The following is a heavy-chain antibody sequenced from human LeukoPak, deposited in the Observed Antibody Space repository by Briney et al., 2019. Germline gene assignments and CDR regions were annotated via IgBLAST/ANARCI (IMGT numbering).Heavy chain of an antibody. CDR1: GFTVGSNY. Sequence: GGSLRLSCAASGFTVGSNYMSWVRQAPGKGLEWVSVIYSGGSTYYADSVKGRFTISRDNSKNTLYLQMNSLRAEDTAVYYCARKDDYGPSGYYYGMDVWGQGTTVTVSS. D-gene: IGHD4/OR15-4a*01. V-gene: IGHV3-66*01. J-gene: IGHJ6*02. CDR3: ARKDDYGPSGYYYGMDV. CDR2: IYSGGST.